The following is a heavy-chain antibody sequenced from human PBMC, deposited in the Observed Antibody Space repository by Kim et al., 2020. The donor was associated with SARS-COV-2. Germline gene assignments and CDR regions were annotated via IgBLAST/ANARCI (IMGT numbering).Heavy chain of an antibody. CDR1: GFTFSSYA. CDR2: ISYDGSNK. Sequence: GGSLRLSCAASGFTFSSYAMHWVRQAPGKGLEWVAVISYDGSNKYYADSVKGRFTISRDNSKNTLYLQMNSLRAEDTAVYYCARDFGYSSSWSPNYGMDVWGHGTTVTVSS. V-gene: IGHV3-30*04. J-gene: IGHJ6*02. CDR3: ARDFGYSSSWSPNYGMDV. D-gene: IGHD6-13*01.